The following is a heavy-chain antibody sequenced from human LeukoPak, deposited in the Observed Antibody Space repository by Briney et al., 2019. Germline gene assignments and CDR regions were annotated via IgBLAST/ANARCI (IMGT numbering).Heavy chain of an antibody. CDR2: IKSKTDGGTT. CDR1: GFTFDDYG. V-gene: IGHV3-15*01. D-gene: IGHD1-26*01. CDR3: TTGTGATTFGY. Sequence: GGSLRLSCAASGFTFDDYGMSWVRQAPGKGLEWVGRIKSKTDGGTTDYAALVKGRFTISRDDSKNTVYLQMNSLESEDTAFYYCTTGTGATTFGYWGQGTLVTVSS. J-gene: IGHJ4*02.